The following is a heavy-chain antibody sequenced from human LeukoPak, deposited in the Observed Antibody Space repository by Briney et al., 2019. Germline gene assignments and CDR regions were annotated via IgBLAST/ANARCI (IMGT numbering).Heavy chain of an antibody. J-gene: IGHJ4*02. Sequence: GASVKVSCKTSGYTFTGYYMHWVRQAPGQGLEWMGWINPTSGGTNYAQKFQGRVTMTRDTSISTAYMELSRLRSDDTAVYYCARVWYYYDSSGILTLYFGYWGQGTLVTVSS. CDR1: GYTFTGYY. CDR3: ARVWYYYDSSGILTLYFGY. V-gene: IGHV1-2*02. CDR2: INPTSGGT. D-gene: IGHD3-22*01.